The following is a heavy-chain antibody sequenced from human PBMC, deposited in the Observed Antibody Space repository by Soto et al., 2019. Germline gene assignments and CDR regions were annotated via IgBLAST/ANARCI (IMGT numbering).Heavy chain of an antibody. J-gene: IGHJ5*02. V-gene: IGHV4-34*01. Sequence: QVQLQQWGAGLLKPSETLSLTCAVYGGSSSGYYWSWIRQPPGKGLEWIGEINHSGSTNYNPSLKSRVTISVDTSKNQFSLKLSSVTAADTAVYYCARGNRFDPWGQGTLVTVSS. CDR1: GGSSSGYY. CDR2: INHSGST. CDR3: ARGNRFDP.